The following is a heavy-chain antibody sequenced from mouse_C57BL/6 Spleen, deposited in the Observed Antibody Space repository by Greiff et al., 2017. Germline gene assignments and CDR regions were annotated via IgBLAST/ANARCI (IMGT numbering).Heavy chain of an antibody. V-gene: IGHV7-3*01. Sequence: EVHLVESGGGLVQPGGSLSLSCAASGFTFTDYYMSWVRQPPGKALEWLGFIRNKANGYTTEYSASVKGRFTISRDNSQSILYLQMNALRAEDSATYYCAIYRGGLFDYWGQGTTLTVSS. J-gene: IGHJ2*01. CDR2: IRNKANGYTT. D-gene: IGHD3-3*01. CDR1: GFTFTDYY. CDR3: AIYRGGLFDY.